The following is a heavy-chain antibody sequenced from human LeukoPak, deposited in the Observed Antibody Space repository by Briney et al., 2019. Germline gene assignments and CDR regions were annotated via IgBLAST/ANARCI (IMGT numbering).Heavy chain of an antibody. J-gene: IGHJ6*03. CDR2: IRYDGSNK. D-gene: IGHD1-26*01. CDR1: GFTFSSYG. Sequence: GGSLRLSCAASGFTFSSYGMHWVRQAPGKGLEWVAVIRYDGSNKYYADSVKGRFTISRDNSKNTLYLQMNSLRAEDTAVYYCAKDGRSGSPGLQYYYYMDVWGKGTTVTVSS. CDR3: AKDGRSGSPGLQYYYYMDV. V-gene: IGHV3-33*06.